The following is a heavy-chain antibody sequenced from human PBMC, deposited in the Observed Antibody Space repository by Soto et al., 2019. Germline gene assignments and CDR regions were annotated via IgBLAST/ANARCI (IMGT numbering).Heavy chain of an antibody. J-gene: IGHJ6*02. CDR3: ARGLAMRDTAMVDPYYYGYGMDV. CDR2: IIAIFGTA. D-gene: IGHD5-18*01. Sequence: SSVNVSRKTAVCTFSSYAISWVRQATGKGLEGMGGIIAIFGTANYAQKFQGRVTITADESTSTAYVELSSLRSEDTAVYYCARGLAMRDTAMVDPYYYGYGMDVWGQGTTVTVSS. CDR1: VCTFSSYA. V-gene: IGHV1-69*13.